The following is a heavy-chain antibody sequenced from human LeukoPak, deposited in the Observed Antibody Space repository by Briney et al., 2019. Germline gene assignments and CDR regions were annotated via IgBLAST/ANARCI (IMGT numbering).Heavy chain of an antibody. D-gene: IGHD2-15*01. Sequence: PGGSLRLSCAASGFTFRSHWMSRGRQAPGKGLELVANINQDGSEKYYVDSVKGRFTISRDNAKDSLFLQMNSLRAEDTATYYCARDHVVDGLVFDYWGQGTLVTVSS. CDR2: INQDGSEK. J-gene: IGHJ4*02. CDR1: GFTFRSHW. CDR3: ARDHVVDGLVFDY. V-gene: IGHV3-7*01.